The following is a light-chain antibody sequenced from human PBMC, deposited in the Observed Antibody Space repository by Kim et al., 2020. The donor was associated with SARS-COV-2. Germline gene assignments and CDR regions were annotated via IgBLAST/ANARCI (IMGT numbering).Light chain of an antibody. CDR3: QQSHTAPLLT. J-gene: IGKJ4*01. CDR1: QSINTY. CDR2: AAS. Sequence: DIQMTQSPSSLAASVGDRVTIACRASQSINTYLNWYQQKPGKAPKLLIYAASTLQSGVPSRFSGSGSGTDFTLTFSSLQPEDFATYYCQQSHTAPLLTFGGGTKVDIK. V-gene: IGKV1-39*01.